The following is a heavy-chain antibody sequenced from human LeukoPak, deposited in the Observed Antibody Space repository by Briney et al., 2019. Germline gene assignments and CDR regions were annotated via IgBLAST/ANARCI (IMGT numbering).Heavy chain of an antibody. CDR3: ARDPISRGYGDYPPPHDY. CDR1: GLTFSTYA. V-gene: IGHV3-23*01. J-gene: IGHJ4*02. D-gene: IGHD4-17*01. Sequence: PGGSLRLSCAASGLTFSTYAMSWVRQAPGKGLEWVSGISGSGGSTYYADSVKGQFTISRDNSKNTLYLQMNSLRAEDTAVYYCARDPISRGYGDYPPPHDYWGQGTLVTVSS. CDR2: ISGSGGST.